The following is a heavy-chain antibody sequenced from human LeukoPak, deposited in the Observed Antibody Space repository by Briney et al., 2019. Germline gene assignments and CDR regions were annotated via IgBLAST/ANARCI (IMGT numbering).Heavy chain of an antibody. Sequence: ASVKVSCKASGYTFTSYYMHWVRQAPGQGLEWMGIINSSGGSTSYAQKFQGRVTMTRDMSTSTVYMELSSLRSEDTAVYYCARDRDFWSGYHTYYFDYWGQGTLVTVSS. CDR2: INSSGGST. J-gene: IGHJ4*02. CDR1: GYTFTSYY. CDR3: ARDRDFWSGYHTYYFDY. V-gene: IGHV1-46*01. D-gene: IGHD3-3*01.